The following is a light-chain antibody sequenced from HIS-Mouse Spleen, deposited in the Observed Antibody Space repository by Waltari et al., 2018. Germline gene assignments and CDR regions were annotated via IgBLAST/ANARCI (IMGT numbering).Light chain of an antibody. V-gene: IGLV3-10*01. CDR3: YSTDSSGNHRV. CDR1: ALPKKY. Sequence: SYELTQPPSVSVSPGQTARITCSGDALPKKYAYWYQQKSGQDPVLVIYEDSKRPSGIPEGFSGSRSGKMATLTISGAQVEDEADYYGYSTDSSGNHRVFGGETKLTVL. J-gene: IGLJ2*01. CDR2: EDS.